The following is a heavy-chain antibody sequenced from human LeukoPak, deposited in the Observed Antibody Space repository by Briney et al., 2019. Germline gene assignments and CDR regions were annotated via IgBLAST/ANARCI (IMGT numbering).Heavy chain of an antibody. Sequence: ASVKVSCKASGYTFTSYYMHWVRQAPGQGLEWMGIINPSGGSTSYAQKFQGRVTMTRDTSTSTVYIELSSLRSEDTAVYYCARDPTDYDFWSGPYYFDYWGQGTLVTVSS. V-gene: IGHV1-46*01. J-gene: IGHJ4*02. D-gene: IGHD3-3*01. CDR3: ARDPTDYDFWSGPYYFDY. CDR2: INPSGGST. CDR1: GYTFTSYY.